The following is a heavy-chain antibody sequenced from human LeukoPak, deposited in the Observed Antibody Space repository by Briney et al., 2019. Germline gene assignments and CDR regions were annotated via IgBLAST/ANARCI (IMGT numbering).Heavy chain of an antibody. D-gene: IGHD3-22*01. CDR1: GGSISSYY. J-gene: IGHJ6*03. CDR2: IYYSGST. CDR3: ARQSIEGYYYMDV. V-gene: IGHV4-59*08. Sequence: SETLSLTCTVSGGSISSYYWSWIRQPPGKGLEWIGYIYYSGSTNYNPSLKSRVTISVDTSKNQFSLKLSSVTAADTAVYYCARQSIEGYYYMDVWGKGTTVTVSS.